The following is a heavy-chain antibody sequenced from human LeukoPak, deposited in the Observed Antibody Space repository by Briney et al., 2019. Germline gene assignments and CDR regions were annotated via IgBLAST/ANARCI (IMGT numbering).Heavy chain of an antibody. CDR2: IYYSGGT. D-gene: IGHD3-10*01. CDR1: GGSISSYY. J-gene: IGHJ4*02. CDR3: ARAPPGYYFDY. V-gene: IGHV4-59*01. Sequence: SETLSLTCTVSGGSISSYYWSWIRQPPGKGLEWIGYIYYSGGTNYNPSLKSRVTISVDTSKNQFSLKLSSVTVADTAVYYRARAPPGYYFDYWGQGTLVTVSS.